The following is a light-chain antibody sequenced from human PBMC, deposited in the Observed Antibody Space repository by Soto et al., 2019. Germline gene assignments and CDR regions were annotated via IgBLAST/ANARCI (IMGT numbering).Light chain of an antibody. J-gene: IGLJ1*01. CDR1: SSDVGGYNY. CDR2: EVS. V-gene: IGLV2-14*01. CDR3: SSHGGSNNFYI. Sequence: QPVLTQPASVSGSPGQSITISCTGTSSDVGGYNYVSWYQQHPGKAPKLMIYEVSNRPSGVSNRFSGSKSGNTASLTISGLQAEDEADYYCSSHGGSNNFYIFGTGTKVTVL.